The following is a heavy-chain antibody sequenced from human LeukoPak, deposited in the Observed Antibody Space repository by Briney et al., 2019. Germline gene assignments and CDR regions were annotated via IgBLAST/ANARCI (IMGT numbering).Heavy chain of an antibody. Sequence: ASVKVSCKASGYTFTGYYMHWVRQAPGQGLEWMGWISAYNGNTNYAQKLQGRVTMTTDTSTSTAYMELRSLRSDDTAVYYCARDKLKWEQNMDVWGKGTTVTVSS. J-gene: IGHJ6*03. D-gene: IGHD1-26*01. CDR1: GYTFTGYY. V-gene: IGHV1-18*04. CDR3: ARDKLKWEQNMDV. CDR2: ISAYNGNT.